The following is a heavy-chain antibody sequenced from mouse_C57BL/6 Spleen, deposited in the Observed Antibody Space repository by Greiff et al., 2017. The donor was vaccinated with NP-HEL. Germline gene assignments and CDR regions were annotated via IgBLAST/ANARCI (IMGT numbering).Heavy chain of an antibody. CDR3: ARRELHGNYWYFDV. V-gene: IGHV1-61*01. D-gene: IGHD1-1*01. CDR1: GYTFTSYW. J-gene: IGHJ1*03. CDR2: IYPSDSET. Sequence: QVQLKQPGAELVRPGSSVKLSCKASGYTFTSYWMDWVKQRPGQGLEWIGNIYPSDSETHYNQKFKDKATLTVDKSSSTAYMQLSSLTSEDSAVYYCARRELHGNYWYFDVWGTGTTVTVSS.